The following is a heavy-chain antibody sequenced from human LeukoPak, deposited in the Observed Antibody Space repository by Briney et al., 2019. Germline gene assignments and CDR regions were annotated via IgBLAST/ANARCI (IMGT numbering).Heavy chain of an antibody. V-gene: IGHV1-18*01. D-gene: IGHD3-10*01. Sequence: ASVKVSCKGSGYTFTSYCISSVRQAPGQGLEWMGWISAYNGNTNYAQKLQGRVTMTTDTSTSTAYMELRSLRSDDAAVYYCARDLSMCFGDSLLDSFDIWGQGRMVTVSS. CDR3: ARDLSMCFGDSLLDSFDI. CDR1: GYTFTSYC. CDR2: ISAYNGNT. J-gene: IGHJ3*02.